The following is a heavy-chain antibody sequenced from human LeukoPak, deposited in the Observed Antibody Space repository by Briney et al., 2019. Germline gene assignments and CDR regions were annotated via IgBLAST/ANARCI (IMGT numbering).Heavy chain of an antibody. D-gene: IGHD6-13*01. CDR1: GYTFTCYA. CDR2: INAGNGNT. Sequence: ASVKVSCKASGYTFTCYAMHWVRQAPGQRLEWMGWINAGNGNTKYSQKFQGRVTITRDTSASTAYMELSSLRSEDTAVYYCARDESSSWYAYFQHWGQGTLVTVSS. V-gene: IGHV1-3*01. J-gene: IGHJ1*01. CDR3: ARDESSSWYAYFQH.